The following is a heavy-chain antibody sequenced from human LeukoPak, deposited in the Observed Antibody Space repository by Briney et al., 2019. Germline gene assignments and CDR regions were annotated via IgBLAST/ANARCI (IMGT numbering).Heavy chain of an antibody. V-gene: IGHV4-34*01. J-gene: IGHJ6*03. CDR1: GGSFSGYY. CDR2: INHSGST. CDR3: ASGRSLWFGELSVPNYYMDV. Sequence: SETLSLTCAVYGGSFSGYYWSWIRQPPGKGLEWIGEINHSGSTNYNPSLKSQVTISVDTSNNQFFLKLSSVTAADTAVYYCASGRSLWFGELSVPNYYMDVWGKGTTVTASS. D-gene: IGHD3-10*01.